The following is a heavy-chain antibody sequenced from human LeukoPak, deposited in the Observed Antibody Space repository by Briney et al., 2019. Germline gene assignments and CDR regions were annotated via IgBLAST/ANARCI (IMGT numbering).Heavy chain of an antibody. CDR2: IWYDGSNK. Sequence: GGSLRLSCAASEFTFSSYGMHWVRQAPGKGLEWVAVIWYDGSNKYYADSVKGRFTISRDNSKNTVYLQMNSLRVEDTAVYYCARDQRPGWGEYFQHWGQGTLVTVSS. CDR3: ARDQRPGWGEYFQH. V-gene: IGHV3-33*01. CDR1: EFTFSSYG. J-gene: IGHJ1*01. D-gene: IGHD3-16*01.